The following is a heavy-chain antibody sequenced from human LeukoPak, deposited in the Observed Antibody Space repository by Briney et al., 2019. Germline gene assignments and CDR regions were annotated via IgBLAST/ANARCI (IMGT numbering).Heavy chain of an antibody. Sequence: GGSLRLSCAASGFAFSTYWMDWVRQAPGKGLEWVGNINQDGSVKHYVDSVRGRSTISRGNARNSVYLQMNALRVEDTAVYYCTRDFVFWGQGTLVTASS. J-gene: IGHJ4*02. CDR1: GFAFSTYW. V-gene: IGHV3-7*01. CDR3: TRDFVF. D-gene: IGHD3-3*01. CDR2: INQDGSVK.